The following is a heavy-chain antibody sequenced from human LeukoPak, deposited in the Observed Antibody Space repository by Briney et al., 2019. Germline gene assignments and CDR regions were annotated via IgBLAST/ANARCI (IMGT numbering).Heavy chain of an antibody. CDR2: ISSSGSTI. CDR1: GFTFSSYE. Sequence: GGSLRLSCAASGFTFSSYEMNWVRQAPGKGLEWVSYISSSGSTIYYADSVKGRFTISRDNAKNSLYLQMNSLRAEDTAVYYCARGLPYGTVAVAGPFDYWGQGTLATVSS. J-gene: IGHJ4*02. D-gene: IGHD6-19*01. CDR3: ARGLPYGTVAVAGPFDY. V-gene: IGHV3-48*03.